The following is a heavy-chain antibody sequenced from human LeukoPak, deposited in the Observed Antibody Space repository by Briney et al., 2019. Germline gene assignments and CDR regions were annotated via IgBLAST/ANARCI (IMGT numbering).Heavy chain of an antibody. CDR1: GFTFSSYG. J-gene: IGHJ5*02. CDR2: IRYDGSNK. V-gene: IGHV3-30*02. Sequence: GGSLRLSCAASGFTFSSYGMHWVRQAPGKGLEWVAFIRYDGSNKYYADSVKGRFTISRDNAKNSLYLQMNSLRAEDTAVYYCARETVAGTFWFDPWGQGTLVTVSS. CDR3: ARETVAGTFWFDP. D-gene: IGHD6-19*01.